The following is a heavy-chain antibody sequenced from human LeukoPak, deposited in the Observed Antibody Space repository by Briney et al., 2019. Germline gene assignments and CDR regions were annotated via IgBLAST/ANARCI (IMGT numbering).Heavy chain of an antibody. CDR1: GYTFTSYG. J-gene: IGHJ4*02. CDR2: ISAYNGNT. V-gene: IGHV1-18*01. CDR3: ARDVDFWSGFTTYYYGSGSYPNFDY. Sequence: ASVKVSCKASGYTFTSYGISWVRQAPGQGLEWMGWISAYNGNTNYAQKLQGRVTMTTDTSTSTAYMELRSLRSDDTAVYYCARDVDFWSGFTTYYYGSGSYPNFDYWGQGTLVTVSS. D-gene: IGHD3-10*01.